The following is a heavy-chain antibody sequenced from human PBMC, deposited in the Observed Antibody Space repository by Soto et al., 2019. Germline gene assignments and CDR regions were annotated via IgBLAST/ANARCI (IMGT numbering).Heavy chain of an antibody. V-gene: IGHV3-23*01. D-gene: IGHD5-18*01. CDR3: AKESQLWSYFDY. J-gene: IGHJ4*02. CDR2: ISGSGGRT. CDR1: RFTFSSYA. Sequence: EVQLLESGGGLVQPGGSLRLSCVASRFTFSSYAMTWVRQALGKGLEWVSIISGSGGRTYYVDSVKGRFTISRDNSKNTLCLQMNSLRAEDTAVYYCAKESQLWSYFDYWGQGTLATVSS.